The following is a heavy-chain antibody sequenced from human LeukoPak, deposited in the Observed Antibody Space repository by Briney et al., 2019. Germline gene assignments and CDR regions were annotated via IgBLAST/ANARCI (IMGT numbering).Heavy chain of an antibody. CDR2: ISTNGGST. V-gene: IGHV3-64*01. CDR1: GFTFSRYA. D-gene: IGHD5-12*01. Sequence: PGRSLRPSCAASGFTFSRYALHWARQAPGKGLEYVSSISTNGGSTYYANSGKGRFTISRDNSKNTVFLQLGRLRAEDMAVYYCAVAYGGYDWGGGFDYWGQGTLVTVSS. J-gene: IGHJ4*02. CDR3: AVAYGGYDWGGGFDY.